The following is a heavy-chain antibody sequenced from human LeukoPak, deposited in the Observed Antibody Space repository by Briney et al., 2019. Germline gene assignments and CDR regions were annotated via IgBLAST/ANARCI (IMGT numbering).Heavy chain of an antibody. CDR2: IYHTGST. V-gene: IGHV4-30-2*01. CDR1: GGSISSGGYY. Sequence: PSQTLSLTCTVSGGSISSGGYYWSWIRQPPGKGLEWIGYIYHTGSTYYNPSLKSRVTISVDRSKNQFSLKLSSVTAADTAVYYCASRSGSYYSFDFLGQGTLVTVSS. CDR3: ASRSGSYYSFDF. D-gene: IGHD1-26*01. J-gene: IGHJ4*02.